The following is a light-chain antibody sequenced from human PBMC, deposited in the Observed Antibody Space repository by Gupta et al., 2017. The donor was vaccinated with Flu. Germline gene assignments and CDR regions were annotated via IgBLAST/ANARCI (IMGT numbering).Light chain of an antibody. V-gene: IGLV2-8*01. CDR1: SSDVGSYNS. CDR3: SSSGGSNKWL. CDR2: EVT. J-gene: IGLJ3*02. Sequence: QSALTQPPSASGSPGQSVTISCTGTSSDVGSYNSVCWYQQHPGKAPKLIIYEVTERPSGVPDRFSGSKSGNTASLTVSGLQADDEANYYGSSSGGSNKWLFGGGTKLTV.